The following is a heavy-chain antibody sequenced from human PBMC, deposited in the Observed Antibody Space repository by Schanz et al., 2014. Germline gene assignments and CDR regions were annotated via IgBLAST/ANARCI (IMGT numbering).Heavy chain of an antibody. D-gene: IGHD3-22*01. CDR2: IYSGIGA. V-gene: IGHV3-66*01. J-gene: IGHJ4*02. Sequence: EGLLAESGGGLVQPGGSLRLSCAVSGFTVSSNHMSWVRQAPGKGLEWVSVIYSGIGAYYADSVKDRFTVSRDNSKNTVYLQMNRLRAEDTAVYYCARVHHYDPSGWGYFDYWGQGALVTVSS. CDR1: GFTVSSNH. CDR3: ARVHHYDPSGWGYFDY.